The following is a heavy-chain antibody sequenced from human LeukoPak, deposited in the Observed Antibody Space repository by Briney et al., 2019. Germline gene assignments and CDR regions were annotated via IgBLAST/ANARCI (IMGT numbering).Heavy chain of an antibody. J-gene: IGHJ4*02. Sequence: GGSLRLSCAASGFTFSRYGMHWVRQAPGKGLEWVAVIWYDGSNEYYADSVKGRFTIFRDNSKNALYLQMNSLRAEDTAEYYCARDKDSGWYQVEFDYWGQGTLVTVSS. V-gene: IGHV3-33*01. D-gene: IGHD6-19*01. CDR2: IWYDGSNE. CDR3: ARDKDSGWYQVEFDY. CDR1: GFTFSRYG.